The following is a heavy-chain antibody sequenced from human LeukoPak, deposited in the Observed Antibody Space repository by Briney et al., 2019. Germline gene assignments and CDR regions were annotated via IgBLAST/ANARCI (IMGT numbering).Heavy chain of an antibody. V-gene: IGHV1-69*06. CDR3: ARDLTMVRGARYRPYNWFDA. CDR1: GGTFSSYA. Sequence: SVKVSCKASGGTFSSYAISWVRQAPGQGLEWMGGIIPIFGTANYAQKFQGRVTITADKSTSTAYMELSSLRSEDTAVYYCARDLTMVRGARYRPYNWFDAWGQGTLVTVSP. D-gene: IGHD3-10*01. J-gene: IGHJ5*02. CDR2: IIPIFGTA.